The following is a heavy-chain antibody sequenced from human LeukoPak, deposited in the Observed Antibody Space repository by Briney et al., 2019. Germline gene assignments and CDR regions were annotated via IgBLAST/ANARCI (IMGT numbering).Heavy chain of an antibody. V-gene: IGHV3-30*02. D-gene: IGHD3-16*01. CDR3: AKGGQITAYYFDY. CDR1: GFTFSSYG. Sequence: PGGSLRLSCAASGFTFSSYGMHWVRQAPGKGLEWVAFIRYDGSNKYYADSAEDRFTISRDNSKNTLYLQMNSLRAEDTAVYHCAKGGQITAYYFDYWGQGTLVTVSS. J-gene: IGHJ4*02. CDR2: IRYDGSNK.